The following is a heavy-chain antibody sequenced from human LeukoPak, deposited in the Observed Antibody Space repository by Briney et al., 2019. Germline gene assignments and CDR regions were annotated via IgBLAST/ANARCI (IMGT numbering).Heavy chain of an antibody. CDR3: ARRASSGWYGPDDY. Sequence: ASVKVSCKSFGYTFTSNYMHWVRQAPGQGPEWMGVISPSGASTTYAQTFQGRVTLTRDMSTSTDYLELSSLRSDDTAVYYCARRASSGWYGPDDYWGQGTLVTVSS. CDR1: GYTFTSNY. J-gene: IGHJ4*02. CDR2: ISPSGAST. V-gene: IGHV1-46*01. D-gene: IGHD6-19*01.